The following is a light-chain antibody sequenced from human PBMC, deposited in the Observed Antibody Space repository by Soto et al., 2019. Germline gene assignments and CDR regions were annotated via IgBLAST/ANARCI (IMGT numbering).Light chain of an antibody. J-gene: IGLJ1*01. CDR2: EVS. CDR1: SSDVGSYNL. V-gene: IGLV2-23*02. Sequence: QSVLTQPASVSGSPGQSITISCTGTSSDVGSYNLVSWYQQYLGKAPKLMIYEVSKRPSGVSNRFSGSKSGNTASLTISGLQAEAEGDYFCCSYAGPSTFVFGTGTKLTVL. CDR3: CSYAGPSTFV.